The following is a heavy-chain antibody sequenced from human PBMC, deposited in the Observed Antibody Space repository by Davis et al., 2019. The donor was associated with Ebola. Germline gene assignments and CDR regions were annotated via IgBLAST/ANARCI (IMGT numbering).Heavy chain of an antibody. D-gene: IGHD7-27*01. J-gene: IGHJ4*02. CDR2: IRVQTSAAM. V-gene: IGHV4-39*01. CDR3: ARTLTHNWGGFHFDS. Sequence: MPSETLSLTCSVSGDSIISDTYYWAWIRQPPGEGLEWIGSIRVQTSAAMYYSPSLKSRITISGDRSKNQFSLSLTSVTAADTAVYYCARTLTHNWGGFHFDSWGQGTAVTVSS. CDR1: GDSIISDTYY.